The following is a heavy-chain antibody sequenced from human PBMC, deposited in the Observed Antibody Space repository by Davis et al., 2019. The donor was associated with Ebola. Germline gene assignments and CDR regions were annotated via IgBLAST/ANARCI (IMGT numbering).Heavy chain of an antibody. V-gene: IGHV4-61*01. CDR3: ARVLEDEFCSRSSCYGPLD. CDR2: ISYSGST. D-gene: IGHD2-2*01. Sequence: SETLSLTCSVSGDSISSGSYYWTWIRQSPGKGLEWIGYISYSGSTNYNPSLKSQVTMSIDTSKNQVSLRLSFVTAADTALYYCARVLEDEFCSRSSCYGPLDWGQGTKVTVSS. J-gene: IGHJ3*01. CDR1: GDSISSGSYY.